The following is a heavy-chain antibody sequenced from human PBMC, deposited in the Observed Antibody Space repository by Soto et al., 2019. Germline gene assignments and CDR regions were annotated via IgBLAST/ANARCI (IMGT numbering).Heavy chain of an antibody. Sequence: QVQLVQSGAEEKKPGASVKVSCKASGYTFTSYAMHWVRQAPGQRLEWMGWINAGNGNTKYSQKFQGRVTITRDTSASTAYMVLSSLRSEDTAVYYCASSGSDWGIDYWGQGTLVTVSS. D-gene: IGHD1-26*01. CDR3: ASSGSDWGIDY. V-gene: IGHV1-3*05. J-gene: IGHJ4*02. CDR2: INAGNGNT. CDR1: GYTFTSYA.